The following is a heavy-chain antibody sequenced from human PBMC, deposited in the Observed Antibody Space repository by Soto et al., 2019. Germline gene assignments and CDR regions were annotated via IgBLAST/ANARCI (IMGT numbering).Heavy chain of an antibody. CDR3: TIDRVKIRGGYYHYYGMDV. CDR1: EFTFSVYS. CDR2: ISSGSSYI. J-gene: IGHJ6*02. D-gene: IGHD3-10*01. Sequence: DVQLEESGGGLVKPGGSLRLSCVASEFTFSVYSMNWVRQAPGKGLEWVSSISSGSSYIYYADSVKGRFTISRDNDKSAMVLHKNRVRVVVTAVYYCTIDRVKIRGGYYHYYGMDVWGQGTTVTGSS. V-gene: IGHV3-21*02.